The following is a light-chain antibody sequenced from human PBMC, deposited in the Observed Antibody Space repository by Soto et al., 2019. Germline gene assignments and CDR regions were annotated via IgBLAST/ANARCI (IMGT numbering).Light chain of an antibody. CDR2: DVS. J-gene: IGLJ2*01. CDR3: SSYTRSSTPLYVV. CDR1: SSDVGGYNY. Sequence: SALTQPASVSGSPGQPITISCTGTSSDVGGYNYVSWYQQHPGKAPKLMIYDVSNRPSGVSNRFSGSKSGNTASLTISGLQAEDEADYYCSSYTRSSTPLYVVFGGGTKVTVL. V-gene: IGLV2-14*01.